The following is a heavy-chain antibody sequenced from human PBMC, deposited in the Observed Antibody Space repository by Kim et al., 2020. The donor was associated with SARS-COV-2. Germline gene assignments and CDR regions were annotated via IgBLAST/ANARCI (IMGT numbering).Heavy chain of an antibody. V-gene: IGHV1-69*13. Sequence: SVKVSCKASGGTFSSYAISWVRQAPGQGLEWMGGIIPIFGTANYAQKFQGRVTITADESTSTAYMELSSLRSEDTAVYYCARGGWRRLGSGWSPYYYYGMDVWGQGTTVTVSS. CDR3: ARGGWRRLGSGWSPYYYYGMDV. CDR1: GGTFSSYA. J-gene: IGHJ6*02. CDR2: IIPIFGTA. D-gene: IGHD6-19*01.